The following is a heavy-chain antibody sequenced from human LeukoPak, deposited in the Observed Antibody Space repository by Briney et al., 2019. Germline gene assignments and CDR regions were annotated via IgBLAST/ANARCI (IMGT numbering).Heavy chain of an antibody. Sequence: PGGSLRLSCAASGFTFSSYGMSWVRQAPGKGLEWVSSISSSSSNIYYADSVKGRFTISGDNAKNSLYLQMNSLRVEDTAVYYCARCTTGRTFGSLREIKRSREIDYWGQGTLVTVSS. CDR2: ISSSSSNI. D-gene: IGHD1-1*01. CDR3: ARCTTGRTFGSLREIKRSREIDY. V-gene: IGHV3-21*01. J-gene: IGHJ4*02. CDR1: GFTFSSYG.